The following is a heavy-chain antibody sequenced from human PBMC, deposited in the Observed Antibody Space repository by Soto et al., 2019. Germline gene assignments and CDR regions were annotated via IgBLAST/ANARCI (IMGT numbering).Heavy chain of an antibody. CDR2: ISASGGST. V-gene: IGHV3-23*01. CDR3: AKVLSSGSYSGALEY. CDR1: GFSITSFA. J-gene: IGHJ4*02. D-gene: IGHD1-26*01. Sequence: GGSLRLSCVASGFSITSFAMSWVRQAPGKGLEWASAISASGGSTYADSVKGRFTISRDNSKNTLYLQMNSLRVEDTAVYYCAKVLSSGSYSGALEYWGQGALVTVSS.